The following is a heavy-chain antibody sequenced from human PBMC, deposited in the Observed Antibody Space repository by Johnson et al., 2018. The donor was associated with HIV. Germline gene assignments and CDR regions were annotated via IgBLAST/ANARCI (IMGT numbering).Heavy chain of an antibody. D-gene: IGHD2-8*01. CDR3: ARRTLGGYCPKGICPINAFDV. Sequence: VQLVESGGGVVQPGRSLRLSCEGSGSTFSGPALHWVRRSPGKGLGWVGHFGTKSDNYATESPASRKGRSIVPRADSKTTPYLPRNSLKIEDTAVYYCARRTLGGYCPKGICPINAFDVWGQGTTVTVAS. CDR1: GSTFSGPA. J-gene: IGHJ3*01. V-gene: IGHV3-73*01. CDR2: FGTKSDNYAT.